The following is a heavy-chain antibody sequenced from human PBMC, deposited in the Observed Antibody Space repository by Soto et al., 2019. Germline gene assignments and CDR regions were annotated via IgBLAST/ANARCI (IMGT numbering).Heavy chain of an antibody. V-gene: IGHV1-2*02. CDR2: INLNDGGT. CDR1: EYSFGDYY. CDR3: VRDAPSHQSIFDF. Sequence: GASVKVSCKTSEYSFGDYYLHWVRQAPEQGLEWMGWINLNDGGTNSPRKFQGRLTMTRDKSITTVYMELSRLRSDDTAVYFCVRDAPSHQSIFDFWGPGTLVTVSS. J-gene: IGHJ4*02. D-gene: IGHD2-2*01.